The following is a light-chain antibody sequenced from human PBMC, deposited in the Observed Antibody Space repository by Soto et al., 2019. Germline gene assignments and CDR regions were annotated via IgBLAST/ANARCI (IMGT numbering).Light chain of an antibody. Sequence: DIQMTQSPSSLSASVGDRVTITCRASQGISNYLAWYQQTVGKAPQLLIYDATTLQSGVPSRFSGSGSGTDFTLTIASLQPEDVATYYCQKYNSDPLTFGGGTKVEIK. CDR1: QGISNY. CDR3: QKYNSDPLT. V-gene: IGKV1-27*01. J-gene: IGKJ4*01. CDR2: DAT.